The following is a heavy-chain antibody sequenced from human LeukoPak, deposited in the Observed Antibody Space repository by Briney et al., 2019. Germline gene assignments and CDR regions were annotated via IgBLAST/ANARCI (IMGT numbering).Heavy chain of an antibody. D-gene: IGHD3-16*01. J-gene: IGHJ3*02. CDR1: GFTFSSYS. CDR2: ITSDSKTI. CDR3: ARGGLYWHI. Sequence: GGSLRLSCAASGFTFSSYSLNWVRQAPGRGLDWVSYITSDSKTIYYADSVKGRFTISRDNARNSLYLQMDSLRAEDTALYYCARGGLYWHIWGQGTMVTVSS. V-gene: IGHV3-48*04.